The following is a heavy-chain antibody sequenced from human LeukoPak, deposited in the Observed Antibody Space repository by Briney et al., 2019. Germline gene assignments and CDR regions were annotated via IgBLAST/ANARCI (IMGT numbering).Heavy chain of an antibody. CDR1: GFTFSSYV. CDR2: ISYDGSNK. Sequence: GGSLRHSCAASGFTFSSYVMHWVRQAPGKGLEWVAVISYDGSNKYYADSVKGRFTISRDNSKNTLYLQMNSLRPEDTSVYYCAKTGSDWYFDYWGQGTLVTVSS. D-gene: IGHD2-21*02. V-gene: IGHV3-30*18. CDR3: AKTGSDWYFDY. J-gene: IGHJ4*02.